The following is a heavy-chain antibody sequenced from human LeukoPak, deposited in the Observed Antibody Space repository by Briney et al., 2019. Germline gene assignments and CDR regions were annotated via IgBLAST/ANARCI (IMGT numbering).Heavy chain of an antibody. CDR3: ARGNRQLAYYGSGSRLPYDS. CDR2: VNHFESI. D-gene: IGHD3-10*01. Sequence: PSETLSLTCAVYGGSFSGYYWSWIRQPPGKGLEWIGEVNHFESISYNLSLKGRATISADTSKNQLSLKLSSVSAADTAVYYCARGNRQLAYYGSGSRLPYDSWGQGTLVTVSS. J-gene: IGHJ4*02. CDR1: GGSFSGYY. V-gene: IGHV4-34*01.